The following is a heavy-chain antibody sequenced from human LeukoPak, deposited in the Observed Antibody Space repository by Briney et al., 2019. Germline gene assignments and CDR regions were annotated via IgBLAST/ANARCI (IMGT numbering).Heavy chain of an antibody. CDR1: GGSLSSYF. CDR2: IYYSGST. CDR3: ARQRDRLRSSDLDY. V-gene: IGHV4-59*08. J-gene: IGHJ4*02. Sequence: SETLSLPRAVWGGSLSSYFWSWIRQPPGKGLEWIGYIYYSGSTHYNPSLKSRVTISVDTSKNQVSRKLSSVTAADTAVYYCARQRDRLRSSDLDYWGQGTLGTVSS. D-gene: IGHD6-13*01.